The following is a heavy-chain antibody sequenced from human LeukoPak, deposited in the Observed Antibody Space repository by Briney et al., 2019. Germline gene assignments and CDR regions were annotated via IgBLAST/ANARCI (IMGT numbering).Heavy chain of an antibody. J-gene: IGHJ5*02. Sequence: SETLSPTCTVSGGSISSSSYYWGWIRQPPGKGLEWIGSIYYSGSTYYNPSLKSRVTISVDTSKNQFSLKLSSVTAADTAVYYCARAFARHIVVVTARGQLLNWFDPWGQGTLVTVSS. D-gene: IGHD2-21*02. V-gene: IGHV4-39*07. CDR1: GGSISSSSYY. CDR2: IYYSGST. CDR3: ARAFARHIVVVTARGQLLNWFDP.